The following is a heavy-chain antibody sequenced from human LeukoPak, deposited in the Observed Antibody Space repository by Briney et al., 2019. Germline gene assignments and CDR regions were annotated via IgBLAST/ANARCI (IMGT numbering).Heavy chain of an antibody. CDR1: GFTFSSYS. Sequence: GGSLRLSCAASGFTFSSYSMNWVRQAPGKGLEWVSYISSSSSTIYYADSVKGRFTISRDNAKNTLFLQMNSLRAEDTAVYYCATTGSGSYYDYWGQGTLVTVSS. CDR3: ATTGSGSYYDY. D-gene: IGHD1-26*01. V-gene: IGHV3-48*04. J-gene: IGHJ4*02. CDR2: ISSSSSTI.